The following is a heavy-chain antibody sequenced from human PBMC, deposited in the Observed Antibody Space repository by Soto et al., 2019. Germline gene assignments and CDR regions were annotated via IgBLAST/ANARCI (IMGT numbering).Heavy chain of an antibody. Sequence: GASVKVSCKASGGTFSSYAISWVRQAPGQGLEWMGGIIPIFGTANYAQKFQGRVTITADESTSTAYMELSSLRSEDTAVYYCARVGVCTNGVCYRNNWFDPWGQGTLVTVSS. V-gene: IGHV1-69*13. J-gene: IGHJ5*02. D-gene: IGHD2-8*01. CDR3: ARVGVCTNGVCYRNNWFDP. CDR1: GGTFSSYA. CDR2: IIPIFGTA.